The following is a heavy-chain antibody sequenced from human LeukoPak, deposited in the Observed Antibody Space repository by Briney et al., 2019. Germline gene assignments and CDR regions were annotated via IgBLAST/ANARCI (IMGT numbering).Heavy chain of an antibody. CDR1: GGSFSGYY. Sequence: SETLSLTCAVYGGSFSGYYWSWIRQPPGKGLEWIGEINHSGSTNYNPSLKSRVTMSVDTSKNQFSLKLSSVTAADTAVYYCARRPLTYYYDSSGYYNYFDYWGQGTLVTVSS. V-gene: IGHV4-34*01. D-gene: IGHD3-22*01. CDR2: INHSGST. J-gene: IGHJ4*02. CDR3: ARRPLTYYYDSSGYYNYFDY.